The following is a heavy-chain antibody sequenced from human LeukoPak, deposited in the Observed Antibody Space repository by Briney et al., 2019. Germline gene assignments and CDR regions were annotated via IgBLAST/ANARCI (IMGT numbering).Heavy chain of an antibody. D-gene: IGHD2-2*02. Sequence: GGSLRLSCAASGFTFSSYGMHWVRQAPGQGLEWMGWINPNSGGTNYAQKFQGRVTMTRDTSISTAYMELSGLRSDDTAVYYCARSGWLGYCSSTSCYNSGQGVDYWGQGTLVTVSS. CDR1: GFTFSSYG. CDR3: ARSGWLGYCSSTSCYNSGQGVDY. CDR2: INPNSGGT. V-gene: IGHV1-2*02. J-gene: IGHJ4*02.